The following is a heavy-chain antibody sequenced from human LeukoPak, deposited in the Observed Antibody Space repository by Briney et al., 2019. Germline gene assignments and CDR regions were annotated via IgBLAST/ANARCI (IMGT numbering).Heavy chain of an antibody. V-gene: IGHV4-59*08. CDR2: IYYSGST. J-gene: IGHJ4*02. D-gene: IGHD6-19*01. CDR1: GGSISSYY. CDR3: ARLVAVAANYLAY. Sequence: SETLSLTCTVSGGSISSYYWSWIRQPPGKGLEWIGYIYYSGSTNYNRSLKSRVTISVDTSKNPFSLRLSSVTAADTAVYYCARLVAVAANYLAYWGQGTLVTVSS.